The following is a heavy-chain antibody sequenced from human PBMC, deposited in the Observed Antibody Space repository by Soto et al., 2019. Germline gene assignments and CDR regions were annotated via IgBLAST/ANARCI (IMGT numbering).Heavy chain of an antibody. CDR2: ISAYNGNT. CDR1: GYTFTSYG. Sequence: QVPLVQSGAEVKKPGASVKVSCKASGYTFTSYGISWVRQAPGQGLEWMGWISAYNGNTNYAQKLQGRVTMTTDTSTSTAYMELRSLRSDDTAVYYCARAVDTAMVTLYYYYMDVWGKGTTVTVSS. V-gene: IGHV1-18*01. J-gene: IGHJ6*03. CDR3: ARAVDTAMVTLYYYYMDV. D-gene: IGHD5-18*01.